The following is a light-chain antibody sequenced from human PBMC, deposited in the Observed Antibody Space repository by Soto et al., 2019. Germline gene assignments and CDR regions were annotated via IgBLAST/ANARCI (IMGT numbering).Light chain of an antibody. CDR2: GAS. V-gene: IGKV3-20*01. CDR1: QRISSN. CDR3: QQYGSSPPLT. J-gene: IGKJ4*01. Sequence: EIVMTQSPATLSVSPGERATLSCRASQRISSNLAWYQQKPGQAPRLLIYGASSRATGIPDRFSGSGSGTDFTLTISRLEPEDFAVYYCQQYGSSPPLTFGGGTKVEIK.